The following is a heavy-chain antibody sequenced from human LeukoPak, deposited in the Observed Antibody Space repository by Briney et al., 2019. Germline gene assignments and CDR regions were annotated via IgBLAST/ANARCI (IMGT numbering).Heavy chain of an antibody. Sequence: GRSLRLSCAASGFTFDDYAMHWVRHAPGKGLEWVSGISWNSGSIGYADSVKGRFTISRDNAKNSLYLQMNSLRAEDTALYYCAKGLYYDILTGYFDYWGQGTLVTVSS. J-gene: IGHJ4*02. CDR2: ISWNSGSI. CDR3: AKGLYYDILTGYFDY. V-gene: IGHV3-9*01. D-gene: IGHD3-9*01. CDR1: GFTFDDYA.